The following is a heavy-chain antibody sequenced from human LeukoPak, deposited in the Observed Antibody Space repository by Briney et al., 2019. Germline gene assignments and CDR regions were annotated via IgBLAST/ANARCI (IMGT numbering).Heavy chain of an antibody. CDR2: ISYDGNNK. V-gene: IGHV3-30-3*01. CDR1: GFTFSSYA. Sequence: GGSLRLSCAASGFTFSSYAMHWVRQAPGKGLEWVAVISYDGNNKYYADSVKGRFTISRDNSKNTLYLQMNSLRAEDTSAYYCVRDSVGATPAFDYWGQGTLVTVSS. J-gene: IGHJ4*02. D-gene: IGHD1-26*01. CDR3: VRDSVGATPAFDY.